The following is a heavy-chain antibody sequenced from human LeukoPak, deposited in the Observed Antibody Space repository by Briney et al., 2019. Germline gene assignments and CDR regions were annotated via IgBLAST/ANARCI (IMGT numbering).Heavy chain of an antibody. J-gene: IGHJ4*02. CDR3: ARDLGHCSGDSCYSWYYFDY. D-gene: IGHD2-15*01. CDR1: GFTFSSYG. Sequence: GPLRLSCAASGFTFSSYGMHWVRQAPGKGLEWVAVIWSDGSKKYYAESVKGRFIISRDNSKNTLYLQMNSLTVEDTAVFYCARDLGHCSGDSCYSWYYFDYWGQGTLVTVSS. CDR2: IWSDGSKK. V-gene: IGHV3-33*01.